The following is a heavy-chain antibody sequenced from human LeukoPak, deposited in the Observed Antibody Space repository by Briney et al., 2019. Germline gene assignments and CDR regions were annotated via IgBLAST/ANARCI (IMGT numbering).Heavy chain of an antibody. V-gene: IGHV4-34*01. CDR1: GRSFSGYS. CDR3: ARVGYYYGSGSYYFDY. D-gene: IGHD3-10*01. CDR2: INHSGST. Sequence: SETLSLTCAVYGRSFSGYSWSWIRQPPGKGLEWLGEINHSGSTNYNPSLKGRVTISVDTSKNQFSLKLSSVTAADTAVYYCARVGYYYGSGSYYFDYWGQGTLVTVSS. J-gene: IGHJ4*02.